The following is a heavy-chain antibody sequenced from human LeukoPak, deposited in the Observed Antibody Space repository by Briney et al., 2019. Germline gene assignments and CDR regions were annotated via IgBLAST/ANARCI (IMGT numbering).Heavy chain of an antibody. J-gene: IGHJ4*02. CDR3: ARSVVVTRLLDY. CDR1: GYTFTSYY. Sequence: ASVKVSCKASGYTFTSYYMHWVRQAPGQGLEWMGIINPSGGSTSYAQKFQGRVTMTRDTSTSTVYVELSSLRSEDTAVYYCARSVVVTRLLDYWGQGTLVTVSS. CDR2: INPSGGST. V-gene: IGHV1-46*01. D-gene: IGHD2-21*02.